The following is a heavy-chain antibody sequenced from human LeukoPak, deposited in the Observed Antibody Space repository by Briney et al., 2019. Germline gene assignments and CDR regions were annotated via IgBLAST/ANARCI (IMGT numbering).Heavy chain of an antibody. CDR1: GYTFTDYG. Sequence: ASVKVSCKASGYTFTDYGISWVRQAPGQGLEWMGWISAYNGNTNYAQMLQGRVTMTTDTSTSTAYMELSSLRSDDTPPSYGARTPAAYGSYYFAYGGQRTLVTVSS. J-gene: IGHJ4*02. CDR3: ARTPAAYGSYYFAY. D-gene: IGHD6-13*01. V-gene: IGHV1-18*04. CDR2: ISAYNGNT.